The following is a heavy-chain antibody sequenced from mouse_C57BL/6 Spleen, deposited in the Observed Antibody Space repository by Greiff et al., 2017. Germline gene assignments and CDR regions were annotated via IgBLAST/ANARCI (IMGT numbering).Heavy chain of an antibody. CDR3: ARDDYYVFDY. CDR2: ISSGSSTI. V-gene: IGHV5-17*01. D-gene: IGHD2-3*01. Sequence: EVQLVESGGGLVKPGGSLKLSCAASGFTFSDYGMHWVRQAPEKGLKWVAYISSGSSTIYYADTVKGRFTISRDNAKNTLFLQMTSLRSEDTAMYYCARDDYYVFDYWGQGTTLTVSS. CDR1: GFTFSDYG. J-gene: IGHJ2*01.